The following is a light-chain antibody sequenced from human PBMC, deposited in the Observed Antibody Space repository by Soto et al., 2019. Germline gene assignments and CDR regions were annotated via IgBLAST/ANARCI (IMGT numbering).Light chain of an antibody. CDR1: SGNSSYA. Sequence: QLVLTQSPSASASLGASVNLTCTQSSGNSSYAIAWHQQQPEKGPRFLMMLNSDGSHNKGDGIPDRFSGSSSGTERYLTISSLQSEDEADYYCQTWGTGIRVFGGGTKLTVL. J-gene: IGLJ3*02. CDR2: LNSDGSH. V-gene: IGLV4-69*01. CDR3: QTWGTGIRV.